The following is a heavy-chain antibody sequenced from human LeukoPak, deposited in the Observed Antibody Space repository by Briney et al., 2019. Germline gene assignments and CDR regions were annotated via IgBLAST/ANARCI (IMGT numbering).Heavy chain of an antibody. Sequence: GGSLRLSCAASGFTFSNAWMSWVRQAPGKGLEWVGRIKSKTDGGTTDYAAPVKGRFTISRDDSKNTLYLQMNSLKTEDTAVYYCTTDREGYFDWLFYEGDYWGQGTLVTVSS. CDR3: TTDREGYFDWLFYEGDY. CDR1: GFTFSNAW. D-gene: IGHD3-9*01. J-gene: IGHJ4*02. CDR2: IKSKTDGGTT. V-gene: IGHV3-15*01.